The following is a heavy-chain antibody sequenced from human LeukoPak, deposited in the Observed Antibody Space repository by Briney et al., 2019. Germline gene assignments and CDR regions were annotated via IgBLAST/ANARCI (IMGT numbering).Heavy chain of an antibody. CDR1: GFTFSSYA. CDR3: ARDHEEGNYGMDV. J-gene: IGHJ6*02. Sequence: GGSLRLSCEASGFTFSSYAMTWVRQAPGKGLEWVSSISLSSTYIYYADSVRGRFTISRDNAKNSLYLQMNSLRAEDTAVYYCARDHEEGNYGMDVWGQGTTVTVSS. D-gene: IGHD3-10*01. CDR2: ISLSSTYI. V-gene: IGHV3-21*01.